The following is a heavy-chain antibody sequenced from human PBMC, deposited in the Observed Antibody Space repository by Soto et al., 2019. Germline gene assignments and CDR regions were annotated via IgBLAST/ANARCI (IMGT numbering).Heavy chain of an antibody. Sequence: GGSLILSCASSGVTFISYSRSWVRQAPGKGLEWVSAISGSGGSTYYADSVKGRFTISRDNSKNTLYLQMNSLRAEDTAVYYCAKAGEYQLPNYFDYWGQGTLVNVSS. D-gene: IGHD2-2*01. CDR2: ISGSGGST. CDR3: AKAGEYQLPNYFDY. J-gene: IGHJ4*02. CDR1: GVTFISYS. V-gene: IGHV3-23*01.